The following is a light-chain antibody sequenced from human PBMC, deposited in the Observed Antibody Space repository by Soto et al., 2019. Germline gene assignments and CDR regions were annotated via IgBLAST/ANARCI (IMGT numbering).Light chain of an antibody. CDR3: QQYGSSLWT. CDR2: GAS. V-gene: IGKV3-20*01. J-gene: IGKJ1*01. Sequence: EIVITQSPATLSVSPGERATLSCRASQSVSSYLAWYQQKPGQAPRLLIYGASSRATGIPDRFSGSGSGTDFTLTISRLEPEDFAVYYCQQYGSSLWTFGQGTKVDNK. CDR1: QSVSSY.